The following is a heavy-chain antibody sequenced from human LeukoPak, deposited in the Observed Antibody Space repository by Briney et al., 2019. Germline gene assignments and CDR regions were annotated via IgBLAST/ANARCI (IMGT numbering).Heavy chain of an antibody. CDR3: AEDRLVVAPAAMTSNFDF. Sequence: PRRSLRLSCAASGLTFSTFGMHWVRQAPGKGLEWVAVISYDGRNTYYADSVKGRFTISRDNSKNTLYLQMNSLKTEDTAVYYCAEDRLVVAPAAMTSNFDFWGQGTLVTVSS. V-gene: IGHV3-30*18. CDR2: ISYDGRNT. D-gene: IGHD2-2*01. J-gene: IGHJ4*02. CDR1: GLTFSTFG.